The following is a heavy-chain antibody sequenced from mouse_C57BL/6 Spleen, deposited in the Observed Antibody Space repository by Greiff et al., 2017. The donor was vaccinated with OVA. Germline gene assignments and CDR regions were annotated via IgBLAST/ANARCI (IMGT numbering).Heavy chain of an antibody. J-gene: IGHJ2*01. Sequence: QVQLKESGAELARPGASVKMSCKASGYTFTSYTMHWVKQRPGQGLEWIGYINPSSGYTKYNQKFKDKATLTADKSSSTAYMQLSSLTSEDSAVYYCARFVGSYYFDYWGQGTTLTVSS. CDR3: ARFVGSYYFDY. CDR2: INPSSGYT. V-gene: IGHV1-4*01. CDR1: GYTFTSYT.